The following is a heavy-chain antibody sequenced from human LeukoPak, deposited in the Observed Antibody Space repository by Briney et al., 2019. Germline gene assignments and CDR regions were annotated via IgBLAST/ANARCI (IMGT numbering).Heavy chain of an antibody. CDR2: ISYDGSNK. J-gene: IGHJ4*02. CDR1: GFTFSSYG. CDR3: ARGVGASDY. D-gene: IGHD1-26*01. Sequence: GRSLRLSCAASGFTFSSYGMHWVRQAPGKGLEWVAVISYDGSNKYYADSVKGRFTISRDNSKNTLYLQMNSLRAEDTAVYYCARGVGASDYWGQGTLVTVSS. V-gene: IGHV3-30*03.